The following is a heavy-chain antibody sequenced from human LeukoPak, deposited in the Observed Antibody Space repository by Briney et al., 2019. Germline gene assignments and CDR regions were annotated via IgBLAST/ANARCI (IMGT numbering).Heavy chain of an antibody. CDR2: ISGSGGST. J-gene: IGHJ4*02. CDR3: AKGGMAAAGTFDY. Sequence: GGSLRLSCAASGFTFSSYWMHWVRQAPGKGLEWVSAISGSGGSTYYADSVKGRFTISRDNSKNTLYLQMNSLRAEDTAVYYCAKGGMAAAGTFDYWGQGTLVTVSS. D-gene: IGHD6-13*01. CDR1: GFTFSSYW. V-gene: IGHV3-23*01.